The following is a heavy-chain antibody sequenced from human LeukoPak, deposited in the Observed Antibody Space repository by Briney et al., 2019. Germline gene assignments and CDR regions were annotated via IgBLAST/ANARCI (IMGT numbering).Heavy chain of an antibody. Sequence: GGSLRLSCAASGFIFSSYAMHWVRQAPGKGLEYVSAISSNGGSTYYANSVKGRFTISRDNSKNTLYLQMGSLRAEDMAVYYCARGTSGTERRYFDYWGQGTLVTVSS. D-gene: IGHD1-26*01. V-gene: IGHV3-64*01. CDR3: ARGTSGTERRYFDY. CDR2: ISSNGGST. J-gene: IGHJ4*02. CDR1: GFIFSSYA.